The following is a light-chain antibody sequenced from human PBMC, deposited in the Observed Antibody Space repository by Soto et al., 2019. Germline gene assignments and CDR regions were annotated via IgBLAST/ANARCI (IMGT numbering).Light chain of an antibody. V-gene: IGLV1-51*01. J-gene: IGLJ1*01. CDR1: SSNIGHNH. CDR2: DTD. Sequence: QSLLTEPPSVSAAPGQKVTISCSGSSSNIGHNHVSWYQQLPGTAPKLLIYDTDKRPSGIPDRFSGSKAGTSATLGITGLHTGDEAYYYCGAWDNSLNNYLFGTGTKVTVL. CDR3: GAWDNSLNNYL.